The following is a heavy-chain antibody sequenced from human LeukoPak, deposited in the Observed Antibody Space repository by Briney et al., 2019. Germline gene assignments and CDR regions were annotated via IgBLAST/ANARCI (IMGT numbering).Heavy chain of an antibody. CDR3: ARAVGPYDF. Sequence: PGRSLRLSCAASGFTFSTYGIHWVRQAPGKGLEWVAVIWSDGSHKYYADSVKAQFTISRDNSKNTLYLQMNGLRAEDTAVYYCARAVGPYDFWGQGTLVTVSS. CDR2: IWSDGSHK. V-gene: IGHV3-33*01. J-gene: IGHJ4*02. D-gene: IGHD3-10*01. CDR1: GFTFSTYG.